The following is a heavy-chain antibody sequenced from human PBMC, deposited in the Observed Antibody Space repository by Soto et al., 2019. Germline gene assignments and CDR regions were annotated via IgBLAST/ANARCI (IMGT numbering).Heavy chain of an antibody. D-gene: IGHD2-15*01. CDR1: GGSISSSSYY. CDR3: ARSFGRSVVRSGGSCLDY. J-gene: IGHJ4*02. V-gene: IGHV4-39*01. CDR2: IYYSGST. Sequence: QLQLQESGPGLVKPSETLSLTCTVSGGSISSSSYYWGWIRQPPGKGLEWIGSIYYSGSTYYNPSLKSRVTISVDTSKNQFSLKLSSVTAADTAVYYCARSFGRSVVRSGGSCLDYWGQGTLVTVSS.